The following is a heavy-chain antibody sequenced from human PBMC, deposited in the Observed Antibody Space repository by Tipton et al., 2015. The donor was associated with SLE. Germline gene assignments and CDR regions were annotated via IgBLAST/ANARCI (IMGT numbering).Heavy chain of an antibody. CDR2: IYTSGST. J-gene: IGHJ4*02. CDR1: GGSLSSYY. Sequence: TLSLTCTVSGGSLSSYYCSWIRQPAGQGLEWIGRIYTSGSTNYNPSLKSRVTMSVDTSKNQFSLKLSSVTAADTAVYYCARLGGYSTYFDYWGQGTLVTVSS. D-gene: IGHD4-11*01. CDR3: ARLGGYSTYFDY. V-gene: IGHV4-4*07.